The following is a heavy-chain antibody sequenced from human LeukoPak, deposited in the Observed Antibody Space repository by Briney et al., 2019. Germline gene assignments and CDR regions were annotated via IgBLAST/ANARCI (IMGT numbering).Heavy chain of an antibody. Sequence: PLETLSLTCTVSGGSINNYYWSWIRQPAGKGLEWIGRIYTRGSTNYNPSLKSRVTMSVDTSKNQFSLKLSSVTAADTAVYYCARGRYCSPDICSGGDAFDIWGQGTMVSVSS. CDR1: GGSINNYY. J-gene: IGHJ3*02. CDR2: IYTRGST. V-gene: IGHV4-4*07. D-gene: IGHD2-15*01. CDR3: ARGRYCSPDICSGGDAFDI.